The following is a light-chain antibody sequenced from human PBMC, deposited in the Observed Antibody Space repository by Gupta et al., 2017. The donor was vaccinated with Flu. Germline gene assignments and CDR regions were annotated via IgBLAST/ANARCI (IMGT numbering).Light chain of an antibody. Sequence: SLPSSAGDRVTIPCRASQSISSYLNGYQQKPGKAPTLLINGASSLQSGGPSRCSGSGSGTDYTLTISTRQPEDVATDYCQQSHNTPPLAFGPGTKVEVK. CDR1: QSISSY. CDR3: QQSHNTPPLA. J-gene: IGKJ3*01. V-gene: IGKV1-39*01. CDR2: GAS.